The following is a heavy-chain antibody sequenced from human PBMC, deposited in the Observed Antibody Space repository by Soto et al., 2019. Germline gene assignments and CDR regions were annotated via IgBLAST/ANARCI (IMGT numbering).Heavy chain of an antibody. V-gene: IGHV3-30*18. D-gene: IGHD6-19*01. J-gene: IGHJ6*03. CDR2: ISYDGSNK. CDR3: AKDGVVAVAGYYYYYYMDV. CDR1: GFTFSSYG. Sequence: PGGSLRLSCAASGFTFSSYGMHWVRQAPGKGLEWVAVISYDGSNKYYADSVKGRFTISRDNSKNTLYLQMNSLRAEDTAVYYCAKDGVVAVAGYYYYYYMDVWGKGTTVTVSS.